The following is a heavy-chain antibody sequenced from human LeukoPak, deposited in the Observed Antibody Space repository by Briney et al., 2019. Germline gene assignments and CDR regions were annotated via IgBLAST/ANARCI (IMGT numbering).Heavy chain of an antibody. D-gene: IGHD1-26*01. Sequence: GGSLRLSCAASGFTFSSYSMNWVRQAPGKGLEWVSSISSSGSTIYYADSVKGRFTISRDNAKSSLYLQMNSLRAEDTAVYYCARDFGGSYVIDYWGQGTLVTVSS. CDR2: ISSSGSTI. J-gene: IGHJ4*02. V-gene: IGHV3-48*04. CDR1: GFTFSSYS. CDR3: ARDFGGSYVIDY.